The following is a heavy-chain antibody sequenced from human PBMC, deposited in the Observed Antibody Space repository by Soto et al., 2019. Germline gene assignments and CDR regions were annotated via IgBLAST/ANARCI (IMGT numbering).Heavy chain of an antibody. D-gene: IGHD3-22*01. J-gene: IGHJ4*02. CDR2: IWYDGSNK. V-gene: IGHV3-33*01. CDR1: GFTFSSYG. Sequence: QVQLVESGGGVVQPGRSLRLSCAASGFTFSSYGMHWVRQAPGKGLEWVAVIWYDGSNKYYADSVKGRFTISRDNSKNTLYLQMNSLRAEDTAVYYCARERITMTHRYFDYWGQGTLVTVSS. CDR3: ARERITMTHRYFDY.